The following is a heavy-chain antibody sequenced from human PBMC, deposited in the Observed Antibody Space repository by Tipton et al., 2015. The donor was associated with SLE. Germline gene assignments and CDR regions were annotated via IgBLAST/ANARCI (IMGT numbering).Heavy chain of an antibody. V-gene: IGHV4-61*01. J-gene: IGHJ4*02. CDR2: MYYSGTSGTS. D-gene: IGHD1-26*01. Sequence: TLSLTCTVSGASVSNGPYYWSWIRQPPGKGLEWIGHMYYSGTSGTSNYNPSLKSRVTISVDTSKNQFSLKLNSVIAADTAMYYCARGDSGSDSGGVFDYWGQGTLVTVSS. CDR3: ARGDSGSDSGGVFDY. CDR1: GASVSNGPYY.